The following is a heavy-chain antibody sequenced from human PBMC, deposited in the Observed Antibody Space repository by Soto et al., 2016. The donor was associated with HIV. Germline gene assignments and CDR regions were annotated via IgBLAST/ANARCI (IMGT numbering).Heavy chain of an antibody. Sequence: EVQLLESGGGLVQPGGSLRLSCKASGFTFNTCAMNWVRQAPGKGLEWVSTISGSGNITYYADSVKGRFTISRDNSKNILYLQMNSLGAEDTAVYYCAKRHAADYGDFHFDSWGQGTLVTVSS. J-gene: IGHJ4*02. CDR2: ISGSGNIT. V-gene: IGHV3-23*01. CDR1: GFTFNTCA. D-gene: IGHD4-17*01. CDR3: AKRHAADYGDFHFDS.